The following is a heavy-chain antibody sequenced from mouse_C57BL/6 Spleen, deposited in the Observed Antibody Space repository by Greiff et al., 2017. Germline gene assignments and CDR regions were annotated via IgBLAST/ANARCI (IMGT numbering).Heavy chain of an antibody. CDR2: ISGGGGNT. D-gene: IGHD1-1*01. CDR3: ARLHYYGSSYFDY. J-gene: IGHJ2*01. CDR1: GFTFSSYT. Sequence: EVMLVESGGGLVKPGGSLKLSCAASGFTFSSYTMSWVRQTPEKRLEWVATISGGGGNTYYPDSVKGRFTISRDNAKNTLYLQMSSLRSEDTALYYCARLHYYGSSYFDYWCQGTTLTVSS. V-gene: IGHV5-9*01.